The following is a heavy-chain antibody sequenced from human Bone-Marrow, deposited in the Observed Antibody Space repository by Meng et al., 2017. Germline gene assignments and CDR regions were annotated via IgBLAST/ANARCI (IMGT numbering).Heavy chain of an antibody. Sequence: ASVKVSCKASGYNFIGYWLYWIRQAPGQGLEWIGLISPSDAYTKYAHKFLGRVTVTRDTSTSTVSMEMTSLTLDDTAVYYCARLEGGWGQGTQVTVSS. D-gene: IGHD1-1*01. V-gene: IGHV1-2*07. J-gene: IGHJ4*02. CDR2: ISPSDAYT. CDR1: GYNFIGYW. CDR3: ARLEGG.